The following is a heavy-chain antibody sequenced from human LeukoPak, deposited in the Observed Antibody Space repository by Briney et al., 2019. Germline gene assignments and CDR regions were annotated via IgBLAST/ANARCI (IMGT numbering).Heavy chain of an antibody. CDR1: GYTFTSYY. J-gene: IGHJ4*02. Sequence: ASVKVSCKASGYTFTSYYMHWVRQAPGQGLEWMGIINPSGGSTSYAQKFQGRVTMTRDMSTSTVYMELSSLRSEDTAVYYCARDRPHTDAWYEGRDYWGQGTLVTVSS. CDR2: INPSGGST. CDR3: ARDRPHTDAWYEGRDY. D-gene: IGHD6-13*01. V-gene: IGHV1-46*01.